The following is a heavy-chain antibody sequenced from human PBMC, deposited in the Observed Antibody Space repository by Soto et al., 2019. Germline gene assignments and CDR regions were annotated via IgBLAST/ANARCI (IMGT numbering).Heavy chain of an antibody. CDR2: FIPIFGTA. D-gene: IGHD3-22*01. CDR1: GGTFSSYA. V-gene: IGHV1-69*13. CDR3: AREKPDYYYDSSGYYYYFDY. J-gene: IGHJ4*02. Sequence: ASVKVSCKASGGTFSSYAISWVRQAPGQGLEWLGWFIPIFGTANYAQKFQGRVTITADESTCTAYMELSSLRSEDTAVYYCAREKPDYYYDSSGYYYYFDYWGQGTLVTVSS.